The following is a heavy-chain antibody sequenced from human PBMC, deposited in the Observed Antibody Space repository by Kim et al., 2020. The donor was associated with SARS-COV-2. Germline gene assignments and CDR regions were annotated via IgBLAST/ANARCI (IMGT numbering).Heavy chain of an antibody. J-gene: IGHJ6*02. CDR1: GYTFTSYD. CDR2: MNPNSGNT. D-gene: IGHD3-10*01. CDR3: AREAGIFVTMVRGVMVYYYYGMDV. Sequence: ASVKVSCKASGYTFTSYDINWVRQATVQGLEWMGWMNPNSGNTGYAQKFQGRVTMTRNTSISTAYMELSSLRSEDTAVYYCAREAGIFVTMVRGVMVYYYYGMDVWGQGTTVTVSS. V-gene: IGHV1-8*01.